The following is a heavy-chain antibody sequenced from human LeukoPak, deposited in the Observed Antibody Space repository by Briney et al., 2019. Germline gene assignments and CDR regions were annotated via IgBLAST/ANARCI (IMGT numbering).Heavy chain of an antibody. CDR1: GFTFSTYA. CDR2: FSGNGGST. D-gene: IGHD3-16*01. CDR3: ARGTRSLFCFDY. J-gene: IGHJ4*02. V-gene: IGHV3-23*01. Sequence: GGSLSLSCAASGFTFSTYAMSWVRQAPGKGLEWVSTFSGNGGSTYYAEAVKGRFTISRDNSKNTLYLQMNSLRVEDTAAYYCARGTRSLFCFDYWGQGTLVTVSS.